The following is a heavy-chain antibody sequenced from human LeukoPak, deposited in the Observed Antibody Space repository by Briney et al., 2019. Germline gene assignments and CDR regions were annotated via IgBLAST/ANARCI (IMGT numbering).Heavy chain of an antibody. Sequence: PSETLSLTCTVSGGSVSSGSYYWSWIRQPPGKGLEWIGYIYYSGSTNYNPSLKSRVTISVDTSKNQFSLKLSSVTAADTAVYYCARGKIAVAGKPFDYWGQGTLVTVSS. CDR2: IYYSGST. J-gene: IGHJ4*02. CDR1: GGSVSSGSYY. V-gene: IGHV4-61*01. D-gene: IGHD6-19*01. CDR3: ARGKIAVAGKPFDY.